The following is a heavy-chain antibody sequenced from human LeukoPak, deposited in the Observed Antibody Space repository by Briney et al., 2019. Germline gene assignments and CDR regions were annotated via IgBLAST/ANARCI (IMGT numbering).Heavy chain of an antibody. CDR3: AKGDQPIAAAGHDFDY. D-gene: IGHD6-13*01. J-gene: IGHJ4*02. Sequence: GRSLRLSCAASGFTFSSYGMHWVRQAPGKGLEWVAVISYDGSNKYYADSVKGRFTISRDNSKNTLYLQMNSLRAEDTALYYCAKGDQPIAAAGHDFDYWGQGTLVTVSS. V-gene: IGHV3-30*18. CDR1: GFTFSSYG. CDR2: ISYDGSNK.